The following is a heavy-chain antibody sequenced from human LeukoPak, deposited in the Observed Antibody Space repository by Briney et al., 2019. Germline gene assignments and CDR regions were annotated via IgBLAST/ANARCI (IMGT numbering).Heavy chain of an antibody. CDR3: TRGIRGYSGLVVH. J-gene: IGHJ4*02. CDR1: GFTFSDYY. V-gene: IGHV3-11*04. CDR2: ISSSGSTI. D-gene: IGHD5-12*01. Sequence: GGSLRLSCAASGFTFSDYYMSWIRQAPGKGLERVSYISSSGSTIYYADSVKVRFTISRDNAKKSLYLQMNSLRAEDTAVYYCTRGIRGYSGLVVHWGQGTLVTVSS.